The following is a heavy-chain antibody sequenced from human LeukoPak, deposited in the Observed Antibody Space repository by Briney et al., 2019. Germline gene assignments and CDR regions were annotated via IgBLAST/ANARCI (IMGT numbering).Heavy chain of an antibody. CDR1: GFTFSGFW. CDR2: INSDGSEG. D-gene: IGHD6-6*01. Sequence: PGVPLRLSCAVSGFTFSGFWMSWSRQAPGKGLEWVASINSDGSEGYYADVVMGRFTISRDNAKNSLYLQINSLRAEDTAVYYCARSSYSSSSSVWGQGTMVTASS. J-gene: IGHJ3*01. V-gene: IGHV3-7*03. CDR3: ARSSYSSSSSV.